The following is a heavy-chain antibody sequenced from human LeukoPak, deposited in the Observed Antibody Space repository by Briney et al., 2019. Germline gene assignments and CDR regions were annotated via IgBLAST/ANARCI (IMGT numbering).Heavy chain of an antibody. J-gene: IGHJ4*02. D-gene: IGHD6-13*01. V-gene: IGHV3-66*04. CDR3: ARRSTIAAPLDY. Sequence: GGSLRLSRAPSGFTVSSNYMTWVRQAPGKGLEWVSVIYSGGNTYYADSVKGRFTISRDNSKNTVYLQMNSLRADDTAVYYCARRSTIAAPLDYWGQGTLVTVSS. CDR1: GFTVSSNY. CDR2: IYSGGNT.